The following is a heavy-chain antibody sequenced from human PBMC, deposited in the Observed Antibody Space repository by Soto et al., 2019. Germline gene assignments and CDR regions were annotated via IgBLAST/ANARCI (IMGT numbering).Heavy chain of an antibody. D-gene: IGHD3-22*01. Sequence: PGGSLRLSCAASGFTFSSYAMHWVRQAPGKGLEWVAVISYDGSNKYYADSVKGRFTISRDNSKNTLYLQMNSLRAEDTAVYYCAREGYCDSRKSYWGQGTLVTVSS. CDR1: GFTFSSYA. V-gene: IGHV3-30-3*01. CDR3: AREGYCDSRKSY. J-gene: IGHJ4*02. CDR2: ISYDGSNK.